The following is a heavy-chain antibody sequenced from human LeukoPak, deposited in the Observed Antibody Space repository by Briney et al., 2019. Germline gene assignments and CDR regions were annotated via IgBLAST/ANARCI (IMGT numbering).Heavy chain of an antibody. D-gene: IGHD1-26*01. CDR3: ARDKSGGATSFDY. CDR1: GFTFSVFY. J-gene: IGHJ4*02. Sequence: GGSLRLSCAVSGFTFSVFYVRWIRQPPGEGLEWVSYISSSGSTIYYADSVKGRFTISRDNAKNSLYLQMNSLRAEDTAVYYCARDKSGGATSFDYWGQGTLVTVSS. V-gene: IGHV3-11*01. CDR2: ISSSGSTI.